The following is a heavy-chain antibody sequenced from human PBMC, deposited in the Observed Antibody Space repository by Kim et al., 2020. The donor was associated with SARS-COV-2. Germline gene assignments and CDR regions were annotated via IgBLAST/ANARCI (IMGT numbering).Heavy chain of an antibody. CDR1: GYSFTSYW. J-gene: IGHJ4*02. CDR2: IYPGDSDT. CDR3: ARGLDGDQHEYYFDY. V-gene: IGHV5-51*01. D-gene: IGHD4-17*01. Sequence: GEALKISCKGSGYSFTSYWIGWVRQMPGKGLEWMGIIYPGDSDTRYSPSFQGQVTISADKSISTAYLQWSSLKASDTAMYYCARGLDGDQHEYYFDYWGQGTLVTVSS.